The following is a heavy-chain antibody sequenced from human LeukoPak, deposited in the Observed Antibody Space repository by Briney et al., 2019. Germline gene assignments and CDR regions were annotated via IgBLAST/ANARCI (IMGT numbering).Heavy chain of an antibody. CDR1: GFTFDDYG. J-gene: IGHJ6*03. CDR3: ARDTSSGYPSYYYYYMDV. CDR2: INWNGGST. V-gene: IGHV3-20*04. D-gene: IGHD3-22*01. Sequence: PGGSLRPSCAASGFTFDDYGMSWVRQAPGKGLEWVSGINWNGGSTGYADSVKGRFTISRDNAKNSLYLQMNSLRAEDTALYYCARDTSSGYPSYYYYYMDVWGKGTTVTVS.